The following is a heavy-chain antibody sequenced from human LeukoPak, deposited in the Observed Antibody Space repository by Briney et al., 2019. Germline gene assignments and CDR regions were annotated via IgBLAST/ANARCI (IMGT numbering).Heavy chain of an antibody. V-gene: IGHV4-34*01. CDR3: ARALRGAATGNYYFDS. CDR1: GGSFSGYY. CDR2: INHSGST. J-gene: IGHJ4*02. D-gene: IGHD6-13*01. Sequence: PSETLSLTCAVYGGSFSGYYWSWIRQPPGKGLEWIGEINHSGSTNYNPSLKSRVTISVDTSKNQFSLKLSSVTAADMAVYYCARALRGAATGNYYFDSWGQGTLVTVSS.